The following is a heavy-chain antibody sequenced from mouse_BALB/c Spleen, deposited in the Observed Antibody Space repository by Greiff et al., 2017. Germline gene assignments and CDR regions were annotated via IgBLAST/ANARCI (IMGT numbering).Heavy chain of an antibody. J-gene: IGHJ3*01. Sequence: EVKLMESGGGLVKPGGSLYLSCAVSGFTFSDYYLYWVRQSPEKRLEWVATISDGGSYTYYPDSVKGRFIISRDNAKNNLYLQMSSLTSEDTAIYYCARNGDYYDSSPFAYWGQGTLVTVSA. V-gene: IGHV5-4*02. CDR3: ARNGDYYDSSPFAY. CDR2: ISDGGSYT. CDR1: GFTFSDYY. D-gene: IGHD1-1*01.